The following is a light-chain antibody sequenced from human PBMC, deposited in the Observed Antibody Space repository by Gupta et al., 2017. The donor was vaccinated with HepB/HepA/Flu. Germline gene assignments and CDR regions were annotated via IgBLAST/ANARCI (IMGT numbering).Light chain of an antibody. Sequence: DIQMTQSPSSLSASVGDRVTITCRASQSISSYLNWYQQKPGKAPKLLIYAASSLQSGVPSRFSDSGSGTDFTLTISSLQPEDFATYYCQQSYSTSCSFGQGTKLEIK. J-gene: IGKJ2*04. V-gene: IGKV1-39*01. CDR3: QQSYSTSCS. CDR2: AAS. CDR1: QSISSY.